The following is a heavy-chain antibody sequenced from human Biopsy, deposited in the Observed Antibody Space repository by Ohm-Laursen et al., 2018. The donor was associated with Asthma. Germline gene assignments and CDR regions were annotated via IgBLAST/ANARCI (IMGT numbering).Heavy chain of an antibody. CDR1: GFTFSYYG. CDR2: ISSDGHLK. D-gene: IGHD4-23*01. V-gene: IGHV3-30*03. CDR3: ARESGQDYGGFGSFDR. J-gene: IGHJ3*02. Sequence: SLRLSCAASGFTFSYYGMHWVRQAPGKGLEWVALISSDGHLKYYEDSVKGRFTISRDNSKNSLYLQINSLRVEDSAVYYCARESGQDYGGFGSFDRWGQGKMVAVSS.